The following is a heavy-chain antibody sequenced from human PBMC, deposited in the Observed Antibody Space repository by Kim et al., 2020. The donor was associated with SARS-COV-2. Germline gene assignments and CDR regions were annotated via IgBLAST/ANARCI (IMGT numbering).Heavy chain of an antibody. V-gene: IGHV4-4*09. CDR3: ARTNTAMDLYYFDY. Sequence: PSLKSRVTISVDTSKNQFSLKLSSVTAADTAVYYCARTNTAMDLYYFDYWGQGTLVTVSS. J-gene: IGHJ4*02. D-gene: IGHD5-18*01.